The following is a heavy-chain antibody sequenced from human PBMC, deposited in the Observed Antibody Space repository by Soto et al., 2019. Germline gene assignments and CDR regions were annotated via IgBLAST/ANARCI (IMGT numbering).Heavy chain of an antibody. D-gene: IGHD2-21*01. CDR1: GYTFTDYF. CDR2: INPHSGGA. CDR3: ARLMHYSHSGGSSHSGFDM. V-gene: IGHV1-2*02. J-gene: IGHJ3*02. Sequence: QVQLVQSGAEVKKPGASVKVSCEASGYTFTDYFIHWVRQAPGQGLEWIGWINPHSGGADLSQKFQGRVTMTRDTSISTAYMEVSSLRSDDTAVFYCARLMHYSHSGGSSHSGFDMWGQGTLVTVSS.